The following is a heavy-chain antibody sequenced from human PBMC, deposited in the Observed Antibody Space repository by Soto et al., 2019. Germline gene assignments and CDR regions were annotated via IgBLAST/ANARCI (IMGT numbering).Heavy chain of an antibody. J-gene: IGHJ4*02. CDR3: VSDRGYGHASVPYS. CDR2: ISYDGSLQ. D-gene: IGHD5-18*01. Sequence: QAPLVESGGGVVQPGRSLRLSCAASGFAFSSYGMHWVRQAPGTGLEWVAVISYDGSLQHYADSVKGRFTISRDNSKNIVLLQMSSLRAQDTPVYYCVSDRGYGHASVPYSWGQGTLVSVST. V-gene: IGHV3-30*03. CDR1: GFAFSSYG.